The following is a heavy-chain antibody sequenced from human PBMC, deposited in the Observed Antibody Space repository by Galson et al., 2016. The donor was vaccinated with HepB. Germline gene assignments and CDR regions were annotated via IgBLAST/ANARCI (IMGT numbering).Heavy chain of an antibody. CDR2: ISSSIRTI. J-gene: IGHJ3*02. CDR3: AKELVRSAFDI. D-gene: IGHD3-10*01. V-gene: IGHV3-48*02. Sequence: SLRLSCAASGVTFSTSGLNWVRQAPGKGLQWVSYISSSIRTIYYADSVKGRSTISRDNAKNSVYLQMNSLRDEDTAVYYCAKELVRSAFDIWGQGTMVTVSS. CDR1: GVTFSTSG.